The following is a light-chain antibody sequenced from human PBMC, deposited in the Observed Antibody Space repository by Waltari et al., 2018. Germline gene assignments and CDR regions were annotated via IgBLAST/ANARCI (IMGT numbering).Light chain of an antibody. CDR1: QSLLYKYANRSY. J-gene: IGKJ1*01. V-gene: IGKV4-1*01. CDR2: WAS. CDR3: KQYFATPQT. Sequence: IVVTQSKDSLAVPLGERATINRKSSQSLLYKYANRSYLAWFQHKPRQPPKLRIYWASVREFGVPARFSGSGSGTDFALIISRLLADDAAVYYCKQYFATPQTFGQGTKVENK.